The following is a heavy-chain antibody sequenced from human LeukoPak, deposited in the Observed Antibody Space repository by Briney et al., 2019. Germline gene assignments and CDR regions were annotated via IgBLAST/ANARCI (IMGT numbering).Heavy chain of an antibody. J-gene: IGHJ4*02. D-gene: IGHD1-26*01. CDR3: ARGGGGSYLPDY. CDR2: IGTAGDT. V-gene: IGHV3-13*01. CDR1: GFTFSSYD. Sequence: GGSLRLSCAASGFTFSSYDMHWVRQATGKGLEWVSAIGTAGDTYYPGSVKGRFTISRENAKNSLYLQMNSLRAGDTAVYYCARGGGGSYLPDYWGQGTLVTVSS.